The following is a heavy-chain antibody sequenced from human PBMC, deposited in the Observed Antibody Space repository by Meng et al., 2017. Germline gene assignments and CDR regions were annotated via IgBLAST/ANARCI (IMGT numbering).Heavy chain of an antibody. D-gene: IGHD3-22*01. V-gene: IGHV4-39*06. CDR2: IYYSGST. CDR3: ARICYDSSGYSPYNWFDP. CDR1: GGSISSSSYY. J-gene: IGHJ5*02. Sequence: RLQLQEPGPGVVTPSDTLSLPCTVSGGSISSSSYYWGWIRQPPGKGLEWIGSIYYSGSTYYNPSLKSRVTISVDTSKNQFSLKLSSVTAADTAVYYCARICYDSSGYSPYNWFDPWGQGTLVTVSS.